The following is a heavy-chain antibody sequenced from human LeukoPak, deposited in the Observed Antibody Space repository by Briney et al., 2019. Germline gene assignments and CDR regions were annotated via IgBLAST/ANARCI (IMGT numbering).Heavy chain of an antibody. CDR2: INHSGST. CDR3: ARGVGYCSSASCYVMDV. CDR1: GASIRNYY. D-gene: IGHD2-2*01. Sequence: SETLSLTCTVSGASIRNYYWSWIRQSPGKGLEWIGEINHSGSTNYNPSLKSRVTISVDTSKNQFSLKLSSVTAADTAVYYCARGVGYCSSASCYVMDVWGKGTTVTVSS. V-gene: IGHV4-34*01. J-gene: IGHJ6*04.